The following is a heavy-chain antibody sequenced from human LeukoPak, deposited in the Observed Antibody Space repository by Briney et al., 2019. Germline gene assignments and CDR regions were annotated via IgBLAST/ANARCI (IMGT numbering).Heavy chain of an antibody. Sequence: PGGSLRLSCAASGFIFSTYAMNWVRQAPGKGLEWISGVSNSGVSTNYAASVKGLFTISRDNSKNMLYLQMNGLRVEDTAVYYCAKDWNPSPNWLGPWGQGTLVIASS. CDR3: AKDWNPSPNWLGP. CDR1: GFIFSTYA. J-gene: IGHJ5*02. CDR2: VSNSGVST. V-gene: IGHV3-23*01. D-gene: IGHD1-1*01.